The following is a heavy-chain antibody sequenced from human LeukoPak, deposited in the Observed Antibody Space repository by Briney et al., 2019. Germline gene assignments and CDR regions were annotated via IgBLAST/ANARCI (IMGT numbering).Heavy chain of an antibody. CDR2: INSDGSST. CDR3: ARTGIAARPTVWFDP. CDR1: GFTFSDYN. V-gene: IGHV3-74*01. J-gene: IGHJ5*02. Sequence: GGSLRLSCAASGFTFSDYNMHWVRQAPGKGLVWVSHINSDGSSTNYADSVKGRFTISRDNAKNTLYLQMNSLRAEDTAVYYCARTGIAARPTVWFDPWGQGTLVTVSS. D-gene: IGHD6-6*01.